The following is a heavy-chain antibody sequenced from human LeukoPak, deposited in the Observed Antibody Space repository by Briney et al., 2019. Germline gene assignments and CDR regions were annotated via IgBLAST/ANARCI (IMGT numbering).Heavy chain of an antibody. V-gene: IGHV1-2*02. CDR2: INPNSGGT. D-gene: IGHD3-9*01. CDR3: ARGILTGYYFDY. CDR1: GYTFTGYY. Sequence: ASVTVSCKASGYTFTGYYMHWVRQAPGQGLEWMGWINPNSGGTNYAQKFQGRVTMTRDTSFSTAYMDLSRLRSDDTAVYYCARGILTGYYFDYWGQGTLVTVSS. J-gene: IGHJ4*02.